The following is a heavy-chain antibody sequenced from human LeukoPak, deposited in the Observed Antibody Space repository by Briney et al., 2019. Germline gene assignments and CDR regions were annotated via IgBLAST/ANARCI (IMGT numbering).Heavy chain of an antibody. V-gene: IGHV4-59*01. CDR1: GGSINSYY. J-gene: IGHJ4*02. CDR3: ARASVSVVRGVIFDY. D-gene: IGHD3-10*01. Sequence: SETLSLTCTVSGGSINSYYWSWIRQPPGKGLEWIGYIYYSGSTNYNPSLKSRVTISVDTSKNQFSLKLNSVTAADTAVYYCARASVSVVRGVIFDYWGQGTLVTVSS. CDR2: IYYSGST.